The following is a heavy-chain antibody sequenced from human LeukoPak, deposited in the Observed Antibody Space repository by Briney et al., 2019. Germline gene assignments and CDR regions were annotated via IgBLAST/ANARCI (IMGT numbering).Heavy chain of an antibody. J-gene: IGHJ4*02. V-gene: IGHV4-4*07. CDR1: GGSISSYY. D-gene: IGHD3-3*01. Sequence: SETLSLTCTVSGGSISSYYWSWIRQPAGKGLEWIGRIYTSGSTNYNPSLKSRVTMSVDASKNQFSLKLSSVTAADTAVYYCARDNKDDFWSGRYYFDYWGQGTLVTVSS. CDR3: ARDNKDDFWSGRYYFDY. CDR2: IYTSGST.